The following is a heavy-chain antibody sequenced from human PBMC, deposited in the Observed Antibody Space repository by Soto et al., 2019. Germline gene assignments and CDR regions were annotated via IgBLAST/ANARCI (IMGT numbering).Heavy chain of an antibody. Sequence: SSETLSLTCAVSGGSISSGGYSWSWIRQPPGKGLEWIGYIYHSGSTYYNPSLKSRVTISVDRSKNQFSLKLSSVTAADTAVYYCARRIIALEIFDSWGQGTEVTVSS. J-gene: IGHJ4*02. CDR3: ARRIIALEIFDS. CDR2: IYHSGST. V-gene: IGHV4-30-2*01. CDR1: GGSISSGGYS. D-gene: IGHD3-10*01.